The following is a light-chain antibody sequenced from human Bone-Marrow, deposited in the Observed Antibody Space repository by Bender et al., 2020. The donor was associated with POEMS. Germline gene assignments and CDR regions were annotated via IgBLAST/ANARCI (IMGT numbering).Light chain of an antibody. V-gene: IGLV1-44*01. CDR3: QAWLSAMVV. CDR2: SNY. J-gene: IGLJ3*02. Sequence: QSVLTQPPSASGTPGQSVIISCSGTDSNFGGKNVNWYQHLPGSAPRLVVYSNYQRPSGVPARFSGSKSGNTATLTISGAQAIDEADFYCQAWLSAMVVFGGGTKLTVL. CDR1: DSNFGGKN.